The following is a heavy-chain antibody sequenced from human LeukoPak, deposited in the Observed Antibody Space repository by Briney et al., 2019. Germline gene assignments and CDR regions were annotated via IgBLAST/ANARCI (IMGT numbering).Heavy chain of an antibody. CDR2: IDPSDSYT. D-gene: IGHD5/OR15-5a*01. CDR1: GYSFTSSW. V-gene: IGHV5-10-1*01. Sequence: GESLKISCKGSGYSFTSSWISWVRQMPGKGLEWMGRIDPSDSYTNYSPSFQGHVTISDDKSISTAYLQWSSLKASDTAMYYCARHRGGVYGLDAFDIWGQGTMVTVSS. CDR3: ARHRGGVYGLDAFDI. J-gene: IGHJ3*02.